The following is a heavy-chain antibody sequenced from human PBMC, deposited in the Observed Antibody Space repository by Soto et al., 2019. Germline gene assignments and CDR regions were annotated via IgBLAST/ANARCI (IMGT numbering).Heavy chain of an antibody. D-gene: IGHD3-10*01. J-gene: IGHJ4*02. V-gene: IGHV3-23*01. CDR3: ATVLPIWFGELPLIGAVDY. CDR1: GFTFSSYA. Sequence: EVQLLESGGGLVQPGGSLRLSCAASGFTFSSYAMSWVRQAPGKGLEWVSAISGSGGSTYYADSVKGRFTISRDNSKNTLYLQMNSLRAEDTAVYYCATVLPIWFGELPLIGAVDYWGQGTLVTVSS. CDR2: ISGSGGST.